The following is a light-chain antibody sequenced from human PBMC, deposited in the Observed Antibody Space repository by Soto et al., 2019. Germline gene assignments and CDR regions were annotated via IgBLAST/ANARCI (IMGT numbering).Light chain of an antibody. CDR1: QSVSSTY. Sequence: EIVLTQSPGTLSLSPGERATLSCRASQSVSSTYLAWYQQKPGQAPRLLIYGASNRATGIQDRFSGSGSGTAFTLTISRLETEDFAVYYCQQYGGSRWTFGQGTRVDI. J-gene: IGKJ1*01. CDR3: QQYGGSRWT. V-gene: IGKV3-20*01. CDR2: GAS.